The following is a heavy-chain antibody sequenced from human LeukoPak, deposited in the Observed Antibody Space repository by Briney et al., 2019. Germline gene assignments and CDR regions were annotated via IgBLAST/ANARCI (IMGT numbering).Heavy chain of an antibody. Sequence: ASVKVSFKASGYTFTSYGISWVRRAPGQGLEWMGWISAYNGNTNYAQKLQGRVTMTTDTSTSTAYMELRSLRSDDTAVYYCARDRDSSGWFRSFENYYYYGMDVWGQGTTVTVSS. V-gene: IGHV1-18*01. CDR1: GYTFTSYG. CDR3: ARDRDSSGWFRSFENYYYYGMDV. CDR2: ISAYNGNT. D-gene: IGHD6-19*01. J-gene: IGHJ6*02.